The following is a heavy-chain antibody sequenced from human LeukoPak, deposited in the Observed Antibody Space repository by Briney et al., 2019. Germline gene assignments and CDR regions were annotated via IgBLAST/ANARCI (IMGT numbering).Heavy chain of an antibody. V-gene: IGHV4-30-2*01. CDR1: GGSISSGTYY. CDR2: ISHSGST. CDR3: ASVPCSGGSCYSGGTRKPTTLDY. J-gene: IGHJ4*02. D-gene: IGHD2-15*01. Sequence: PSQTLSLTCTVSGGSISSGTYYWSWIRQPPGKGLEWIGYISHSGSTYYNPSLKSRVTISVDRSKNQFSLKLSSVTAADTAVYYCASVPCSGGSCYSGGTRKPTTLDYWGQGTLVTVSS.